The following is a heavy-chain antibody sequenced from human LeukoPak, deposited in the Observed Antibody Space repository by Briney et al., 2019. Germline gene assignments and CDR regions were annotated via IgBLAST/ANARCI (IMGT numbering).Heavy chain of an antibody. CDR1: GFTFSSYA. J-gene: IGHJ4*02. CDR2: ISFDGTDA. V-gene: IGHV3-30*04. CDR3: ARGRNWNDDDPFFDY. D-gene: IGHD1-1*01. Sequence: GGSLRLSCAASGFTFSSYAIHWVRQAPGKGLEWVAVISFDGTDAFYADSVKGRFTISRDNAKNSLYLQMNSLRAEDTAVYYCARGRNWNDDDPFFDYWGQGTLVTVSS.